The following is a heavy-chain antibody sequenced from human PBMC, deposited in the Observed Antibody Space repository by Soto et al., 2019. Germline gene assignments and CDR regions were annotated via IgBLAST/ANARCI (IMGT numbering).Heavy chain of an antibody. CDR1: GFTFVNYG. CDR3: ARARSNSYYYGMDV. V-gene: IGHV3-33*01. Sequence: GGSLRLSCAASGFTFVNYGMHWVRQAPGKGLEWVALIWSDGNNKYYADSVKGRFTISRDNSKNTQSLQMNSLRAEDTAVYYCARARSNSYYYGMDVWGQGTTVTVSS. CDR2: IWSDGNNK. D-gene: IGHD4-4*01. J-gene: IGHJ6*02.